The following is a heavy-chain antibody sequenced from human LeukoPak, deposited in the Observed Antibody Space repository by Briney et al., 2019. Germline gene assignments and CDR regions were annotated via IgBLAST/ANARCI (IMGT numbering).Heavy chain of an antibody. CDR1: GFTFSDYY. CDR3: ARDWGGRSAVAGTFDY. CDR2: ISSSGSTI. V-gene: IGHV3-11*04. D-gene: IGHD6-19*01. Sequence: GGSLRLSCAASGFTFSDYYMSWLRQAPGKGLEWVSYISSSGSTIYYADSVKGRFTISRDNPKNSLYLQMNSLRAEDTAVYYCARDWGGRSAVAGTFDYWGQGTLVTVSS. J-gene: IGHJ4*02.